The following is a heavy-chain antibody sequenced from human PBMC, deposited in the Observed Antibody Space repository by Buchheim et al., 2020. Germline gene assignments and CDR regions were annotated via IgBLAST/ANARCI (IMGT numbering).Heavy chain of an antibody. V-gene: IGHV3-23*01. CDR3: AKHYAAGSGDWYDYYMDV. CDR2: ISGSGTT. J-gene: IGHJ6*03. CDR1: GLTFSNYA. D-gene: IGHD3-10*01. Sequence: EVQLLGSGGGVVQPGGSLRLSCAASGLTFSNYAMTWVRQAPGRGLEWVSSISGSGTTYFADSVQGRFRISTDNSKNTLYLQMNRLRVEDTAVYYCAKHYAAGSGDWYDYYMDVWAKGTT.